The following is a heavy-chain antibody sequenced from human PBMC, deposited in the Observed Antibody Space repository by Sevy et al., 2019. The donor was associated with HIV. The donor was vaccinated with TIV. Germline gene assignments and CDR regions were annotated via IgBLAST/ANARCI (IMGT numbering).Heavy chain of an antibody. V-gene: IGHV3-30*04. Sequence: GGSLRLSCAASGFTFSSYAMHWVRQAPGKGLEWVAVISYDGSNKYYADSVKGRFTISRDNSKNTLYLQMNSLRAEDTAVYYCARDLGNDFWSGYSHYYYYGMDVWGHGTTVTVSS. CDR2: ISYDGSNK. D-gene: IGHD3-3*01. J-gene: IGHJ6*02. CDR3: ARDLGNDFWSGYSHYYYYGMDV. CDR1: GFTFSSYA.